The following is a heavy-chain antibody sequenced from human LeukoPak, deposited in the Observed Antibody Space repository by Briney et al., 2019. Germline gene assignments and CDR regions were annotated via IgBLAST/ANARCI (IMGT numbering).Heavy chain of an antibody. J-gene: IGHJ4*02. CDR3: ARGGSGSYDYFDY. CDR2: IGTAGDT. D-gene: IGHD1-26*01. Sequence: GGSLRLSCAASGFTFSSYDMHWVRQATGKGLEWVSAIGTAGDTYYPGSVKGRFTISRENAKNSLYLQMDSLRAGDTAVYYCARGGSGSYDYFDYWGQGTLVTVSS. CDR1: GFTFSSYD. V-gene: IGHV3-13*01.